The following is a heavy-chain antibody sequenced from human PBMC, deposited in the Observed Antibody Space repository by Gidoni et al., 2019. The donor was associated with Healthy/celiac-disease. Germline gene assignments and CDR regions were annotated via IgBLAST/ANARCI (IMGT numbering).Heavy chain of an antibody. J-gene: IGHJ6*02. V-gene: IGHV4-34*01. D-gene: IGHD3-10*01. Sequence: QVQLQQWGAGLLKPSETLSLTCAVYGGSFSGYYWSWIRQPPGKGLEWIGEINHSGSTNYNPSLKSRVTISVDTSKNQFSLKLSSVTAADTAVYYCARGPYYGSGSYSSVWGQGTTVTVSS. CDR3: ARGPYYGSGSYSSV. CDR2: INHSGST. CDR1: GGSFSGYY.